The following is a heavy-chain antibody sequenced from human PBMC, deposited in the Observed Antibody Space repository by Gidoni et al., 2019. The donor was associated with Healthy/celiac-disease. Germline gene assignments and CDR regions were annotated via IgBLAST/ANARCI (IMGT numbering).Heavy chain of an antibody. CDR2: ISSSSSYI. CDR1: GFTFGRES. V-gene: IGHV3-21*01. Sequence: EVQLVESGGGLVKPGGSLRHSCAASGFTFGRESMHCVRQAPGKGLECVSSISSSSSYIYYADSVKGLFTISRDNAKNSLYLQMNSLRAEDTAVYYCARDRHYYDSSGYYHDYSAFDIWGQGTMVTVSS. D-gene: IGHD3-22*01. J-gene: IGHJ3*02. CDR3: ARDRHYYDSSGYYHDYSAFDI.